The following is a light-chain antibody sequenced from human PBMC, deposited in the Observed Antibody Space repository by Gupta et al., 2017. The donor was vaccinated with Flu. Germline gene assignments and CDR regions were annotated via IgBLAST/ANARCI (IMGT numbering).Light chain of an antibody. Sequence: TISCSGSSSNIGSNYVYWYQHPPGTAPKLLIYRNDQRPSGVPDRFSGSTSGTSASLAISELRSEDEAEYYCAAWDDSLRGPNWVFGGGTKLTVL. CDR1: SSNIGSNY. CDR2: RND. J-gene: IGLJ3*02. CDR3: AAWDDSLRGPNWV. V-gene: IGLV1-47*01.